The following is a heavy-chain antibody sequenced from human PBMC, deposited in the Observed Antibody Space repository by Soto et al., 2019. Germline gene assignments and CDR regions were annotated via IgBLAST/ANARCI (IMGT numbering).Heavy chain of an antibody. Sequence: SETLSLTCTVSGGSISSCSYYWGWIRQPPGKGLEWIGSIYYSGSTYYNPSLKSRVTISVDTSKNQFSLKLSSVTAADTAVYYCARDYYYGSGSYSDYWGQGTLVTVSS. D-gene: IGHD3-10*01. CDR1: GGSISSCSYY. CDR2: IYYSGST. V-gene: IGHV4-39*02. J-gene: IGHJ4*02. CDR3: ARDYYYGSGSYSDY.